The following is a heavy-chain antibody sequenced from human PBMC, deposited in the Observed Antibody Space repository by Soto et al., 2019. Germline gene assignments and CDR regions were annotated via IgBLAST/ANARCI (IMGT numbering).Heavy chain of an antibody. CDR2: ISGSGGST. V-gene: IGHV3-23*01. D-gene: IGHD6-6*01. Sequence: VGSLRLSCAASGFTFSSYAMSWVRQAPGKGLEWVSAISGSGGSTYYADSVKGRFTISRDNSKNTLYLQMNSLTDEDTAVYYCAKVPFEYSNNVPPDGVNYWGQGTLVTVSS. J-gene: IGHJ4*02. CDR1: GFTFSSYA. CDR3: AKVPFEYSNNVPPDGVNY.